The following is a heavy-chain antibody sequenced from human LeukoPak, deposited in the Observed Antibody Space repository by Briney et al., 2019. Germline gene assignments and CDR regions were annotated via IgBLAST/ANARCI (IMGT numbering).Heavy chain of an antibody. Sequence: SETLSLTCTVSGGSISSYYWSWIRQPPGKGLEWIAYISYSGRTNYNPSLKSRVTISVDTSKNQFSLKLSSVTAADTAVYYCARHLAEATSSFDYWGQGSLVTVSS. V-gene: IGHV4-59*08. D-gene: IGHD6-19*01. J-gene: IGHJ4*02. CDR3: ARHLAEATSSFDY. CDR2: ISYSGRT. CDR1: GGSISSYY.